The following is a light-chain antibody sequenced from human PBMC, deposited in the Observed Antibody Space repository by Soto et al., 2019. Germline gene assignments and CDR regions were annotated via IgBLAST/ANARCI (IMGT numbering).Light chain of an antibody. CDR2: SDN. CDR1: SSNIGSNT. V-gene: IGLV1-44*01. Sequence: QSVLTQPPSASGTPGQRVTISCSGRSSNIGSNTVNWYQHLPGTAPKLLIYSDNQRPSGVPDRFSGSKSGTSASLAISGLQSEDEADYYCSAWDDSLNGRSVFGTGTKLTVL. CDR3: SAWDDSLNGRSV. J-gene: IGLJ1*01.